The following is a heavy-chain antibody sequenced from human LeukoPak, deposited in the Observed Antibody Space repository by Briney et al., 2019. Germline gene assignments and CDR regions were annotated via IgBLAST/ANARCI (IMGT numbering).Heavy chain of an antibody. CDR1: GFTFSDYY. Sequence: GGSLRLSCAASGFTFSDYYMSWIRQAPGKGLEWVSYISSSGSTIYYADSVKGRFTISRDNAKNSLYLQMNSLRAEDTAVYYCARDSYCSSTSCYLPDFDIWGQGTMVTVSS. D-gene: IGHD2-2*01. V-gene: IGHV3-11*04. CDR3: ARDSYCSSTSCYLPDFDI. CDR2: ISSSGSTI. J-gene: IGHJ3*02.